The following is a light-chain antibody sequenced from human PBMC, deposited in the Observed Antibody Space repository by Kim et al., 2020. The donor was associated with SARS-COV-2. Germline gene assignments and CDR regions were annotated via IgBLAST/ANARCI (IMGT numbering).Light chain of an antibody. CDR1: SSNIGAGYD. Sequence: QRVTTSCTGSSSNIGAGYDVHWYQQLPGTAPKHLIYGNSNRPSGVPDRFSGSKSGTSASLAITGLQAEDEADYYCQSYDSSLSGWVFGGGTQLTVL. J-gene: IGLJ3*02. V-gene: IGLV1-40*01. CDR3: QSYDSSLSGWV. CDR2: GNS.